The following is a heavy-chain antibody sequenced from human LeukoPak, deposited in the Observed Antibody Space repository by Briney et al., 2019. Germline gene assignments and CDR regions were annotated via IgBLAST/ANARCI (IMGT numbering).Heavy chain of an antibody. CDR1: GGTISSYF. V-gene: IGHV4-59*01. Sequence: SETLSLTCTVSGGTISSYFWSWIRQPPGKGPEWIGFIYYSGSGNYNPSPKSRVTILLDMSKNQFSLKLSSVTAADTAVYYCARQDTSHCYMDYWGQGTLVTVSS. J-gene: IGHJ4*02. CDR2: IYYSGSG. CDR3: ARQDTSHCYMDY. D-gene: IGHD2-2*02.